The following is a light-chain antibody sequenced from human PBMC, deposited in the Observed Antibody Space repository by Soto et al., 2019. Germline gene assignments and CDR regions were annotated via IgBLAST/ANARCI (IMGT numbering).Light chain of an antibody. CDR3: QQYGSSPLT. V-gene: IGKV3-20*01. CDR1: QSVSSSY. Sequence: EIVLTQSPGTLSLSPGERATLSCRASQSVSSSYLAWYQQKPGQAPGLLIYGASSRATGIPDRFSGSGSGTDFTLTISRLEPEDFAVYYCQQYGSSPLTFRQGTRLEIK. CDR2: GAS. J-gene: IGKJ5*01.